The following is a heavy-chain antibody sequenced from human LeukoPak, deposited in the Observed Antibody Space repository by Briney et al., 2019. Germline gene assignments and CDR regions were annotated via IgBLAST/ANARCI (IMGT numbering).Heavy chain of an antibody. V-gene: IGHV1-2*06. CDR3: ARVVVAARPSPDY. CDR1: GYTFTGYY. J-gene: IGHJ4*02. Sequence: ASVKVSCKASGYTFTGYYMHWVRQAPGQGLEWMGRINPNSGGTNYAQKFQGRVTMTRDTSINTAYMELSRLRSDDTAVYYCARVVVAARPSPDYWGQGTLVTVSS. D-gene: IGHD6-6*01. CDR2: INPNSGGT.